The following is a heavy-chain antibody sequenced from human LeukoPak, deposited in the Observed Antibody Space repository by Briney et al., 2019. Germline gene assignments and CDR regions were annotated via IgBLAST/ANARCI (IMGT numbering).Heavy chain of an antibody. CDR2: ISGAGGRT. CDR1: GFSLSTYA. V-gene: IGHV3-23*01. J-gene: IGHJ5*02. D-gene: IGHD4-17*01. Sequence: GGSLRLSCAASGFSLSTYAMSWVRQAPGKGPEWVSAISGAGGRTYYADSVKGRFTISRDNSKNTLYLQMDSLRAEDTAVYYCAKDRADDGDRLRFDPWGQGTLVTVSS. CDR3: AKDRADDGDRLRFDP.